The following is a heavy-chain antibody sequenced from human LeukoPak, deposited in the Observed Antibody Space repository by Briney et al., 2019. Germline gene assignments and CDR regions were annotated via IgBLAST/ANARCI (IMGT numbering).Heavy chain of an antibody. V-gene: IGHV1-69*06. J-gene: IGHJ4*02. CDR2: IIPIFGTA. CDR3: AKSHGYSYGFDY. CDR1: GDTFNNYA. D-gene: IGHD5-18*01. Sequence: SVKVSCKASGDTFNNYAINWVRQAPGQGLEWMGGIIPIFGTANYAQKFQGRVTITADKSTSTAYMELSSLRAEDTAVYYCAKSHGYSYGFDYWGQGTLVTVSS.